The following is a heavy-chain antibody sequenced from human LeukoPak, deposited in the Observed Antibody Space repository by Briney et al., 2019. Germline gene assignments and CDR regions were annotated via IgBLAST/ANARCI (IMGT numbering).Heavy chain of an antibody. Sequence: SETLSLTCTVSGGSISSTYNYWGWFRQPPGKGLEWIGSIYYSGSAYYNPSLKSRVTISVDTSKNQFSVKLTSVTAADTAVYYCAKLPVDTASDYWGQGTLVTVSS. CDR1: GGSISSTYNY. D-gene: IGHD5-18*01. CDR2: IYYSGSA. V-gene: IGHV4-39*01. J-gene: IGHJ4*02. CDR3: AKLPVDTASDY.